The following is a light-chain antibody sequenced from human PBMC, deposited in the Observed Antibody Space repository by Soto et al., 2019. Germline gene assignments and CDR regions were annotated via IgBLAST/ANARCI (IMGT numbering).Light chain of an antibody. V-gene: IGLV6-57*03. CDR2: EDN. Sequence: NFMLTQPHSVSESPGKTVTISCTRSSGSIASNYVQWYQHRPGSAPTTVIYEDNQRPSGVPDRFSGSIDSSSNSASLTISGLKTEDEADYYCQSYDSSNPWVFGGGTKVTVL. J-gene: IGLJ3*02. CDR3: QSYDSSNPWV. CDR1: SGSIASNY.